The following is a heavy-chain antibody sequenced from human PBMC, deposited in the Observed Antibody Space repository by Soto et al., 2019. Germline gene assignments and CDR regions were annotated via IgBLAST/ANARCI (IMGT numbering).Heavy chain of an antibody. D-gene: IGHD6-19*01. J-gene: IGHJ4*02. V-gene: IGHV2-5*02. CDR2: IYWDDTK. CDR1: GFSLSTSAVG. CDR3: AHGSGWLSDQ. Sequence: QITLKESGPTLVRPTQTLTLTCTFSGFSLSTSAVGVNWIRQPPGKPLEWLALIYWDDTKHYSSSLRNRLTITNDTSKNQVVLTMTNMDPVDTATYYCAHGSGWLSDQWGQGTLVTVYS.